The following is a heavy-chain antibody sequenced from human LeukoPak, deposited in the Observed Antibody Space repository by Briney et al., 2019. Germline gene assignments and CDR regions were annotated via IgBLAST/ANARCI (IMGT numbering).Heavy chain of an antibody. J-gene: IGHJ4*02. Sequence: SHTQSLTYTVAGGSISSSSYCRGWLRQPPGKGLEWFGSIYFTGSTYYNPSLKCPVTISVDTSKNQFSLTLCSVTAADTSVYYCARKYSSGWGYFVYWGQGTLVTVSS. D-gene: IGHD6-19*01. V-gene: IGHV4-39*01. CDR3: ARKYSSGWGYFVY. CDR1: GGSISSSSYC. CDR2: IYFTGST.